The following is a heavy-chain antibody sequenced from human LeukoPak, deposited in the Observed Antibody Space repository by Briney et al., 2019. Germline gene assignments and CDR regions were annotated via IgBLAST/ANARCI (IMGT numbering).Heavy chain of an antibody. CDR3: ARSVGAINR. D-gene: IGHD1-26*01. CDR2: IKQDGSEK. V-gene: IGHV3-7*01. Sequence: PGGSLRLSCAASVFTFSRYWMSWVRQAPGKGLEWVANIKQDGSEKYYVDSVKGRFTISRDNAKNSLYLQMNSLRAEDTAVYYCARSVGAINRWGQGTLVTVSS. J-gene: IGHJ4*02. CDR1: VFTFSRYW.